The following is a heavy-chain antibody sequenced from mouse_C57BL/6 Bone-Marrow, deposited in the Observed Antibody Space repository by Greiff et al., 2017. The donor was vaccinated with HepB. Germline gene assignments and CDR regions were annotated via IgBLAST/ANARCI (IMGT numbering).Heavy chain of an antibody. V-gene: IGHV5-12*01. D-gene: IGHD2-4*01. CDR1: GFTFSDYY. CDR2: ISNGGGST. CDR3: ARPTMITTRWYFDV. Sequence: EVQVVESGGGLVQPGGSLKLSCAASGFTFSDYYMYWVRQTPEKRLEWVAYISNGGGSTYYPDTVKGRFTISRDNAKNTLYLQMSRLKSEDTAMYYCARPTMITTRWYFDVWGTGTTVTVAS. J-gene: IGHJ1*03.